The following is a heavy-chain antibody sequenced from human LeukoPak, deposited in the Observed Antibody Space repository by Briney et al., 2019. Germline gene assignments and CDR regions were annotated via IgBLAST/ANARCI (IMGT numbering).Heavy chain of an antibody. D-gene: IGHD3-22*01. CDR3: AKDQYDSSGPYDS. CDR1: GFTFSRYG. CDR2: ISGSGTST. Sequence: GGSLRLSCAATGFTFSRYGMSWVRQAPGKGLEWVSLISGSGTSTKYADSVKGRFTISRDNSKNTLFLQMNSLRADDTAVYYCAKDQYDSSGPYDSWGQGTLVTVSS. J-gene: IGHJ4*02. V-gene: IGHV3-23*01.